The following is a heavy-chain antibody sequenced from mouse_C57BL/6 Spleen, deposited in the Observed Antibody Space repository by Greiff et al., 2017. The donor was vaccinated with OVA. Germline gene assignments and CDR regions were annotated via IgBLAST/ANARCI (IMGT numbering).Heavy chain of an antibody. CDR3: AREGYDYDGYFDV. CDR1: GYSITSGYD. V-gene: IGHV3-1*01. J-gene: IGHJ1*03. CDR2: ISYSGST. D-gene: IGHD2-4*01. Sequence: EESGPGMVKPSQSLSLTCTVTGYSITSGYDWHWIRHFPGNKLEWMGYISYSGSTNYNPSLKSRISITHDTSKNHFFLKLNSVTTEDTATYYCAREGYDYDGYFDVWGTGTTVTVSS.